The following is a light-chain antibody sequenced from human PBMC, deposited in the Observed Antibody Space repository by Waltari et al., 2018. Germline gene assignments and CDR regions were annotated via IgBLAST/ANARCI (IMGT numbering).Light chain of an antibody. CDR2: DKN. J-gene: IGLJ2*01. CDR3: QSYDSSLSGSV. Sequence: SVLTHPPSVSGAPGQRVTIYCTGSSSHIGAGYDVHGYQQLPGTAPKLLIYDKNNRPSGVPDRFSGSKSGTSASLAITGLQAEDEADYYCQSYDSSLSGSVFGGGTKLTVL. CDR1: SSHIGAGYD. V-gene: IGLV1-40*01.